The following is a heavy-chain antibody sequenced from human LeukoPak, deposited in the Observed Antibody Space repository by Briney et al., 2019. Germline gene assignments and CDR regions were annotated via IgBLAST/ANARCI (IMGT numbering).Heavy chain of an antibody. V-gene: IGHV3-48*03. CDR3: ARVRGGNEGSGSFFDY. CDR1: RFTFSIYE. Sequence: PGGSLRLSCAASRFTFSIYEMIWVRQAPGKGLEGFSYISSSGSKIYYADSVKGRFNISREHAKNSMYLQMNRLRAEDTAVYYCARVRGGNEGSGSFFDYWGQGTLVTVSS. D-gene: IGHD3-10*01. CDR2: ISSSGSKI. J-gene: IGHJ4*02.